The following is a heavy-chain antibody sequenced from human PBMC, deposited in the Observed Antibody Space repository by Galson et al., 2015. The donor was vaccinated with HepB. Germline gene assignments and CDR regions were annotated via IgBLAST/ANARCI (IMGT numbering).Heavy chain of an antibody. D-gene: IGHD6-13*01. J-gene: IGHJ4*02. CDR3: ARDGVAATSRVDY. CDR2: ISGNGGST. Sequence: SLRLSCAASGFTFSSYIMNWVRQAPGKGLEWVSAISGNGGSTYYADSVKGRFTISRDNSKNTLYLQMNSLRAEDTAVYYCARDGVAATSRVDYWGQGTLVTVSS. CDR1: GFTFSSYI. V-gene: IGHV3-23*01.